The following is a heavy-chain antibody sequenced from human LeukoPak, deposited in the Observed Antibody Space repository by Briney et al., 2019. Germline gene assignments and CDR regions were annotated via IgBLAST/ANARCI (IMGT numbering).Heavy chain of an antibody. D-gene: IGHD3-22*01. V-gene: IGHV4-30-4*07. CDR3: ARGGSYYDSSGYDS. J-gene: IGHJ4*02. Sequence: MPSQTLSLTCAVSGGSISSGGYSWSWIRQPPGKGLEWIGYIYYSGSTYYNPSLKSRVTISVDTSKNQFSLKLSSVTAADTAVYYCARGGSYYDSSGYDSWGQGTLVTVSS. CDR1: GGSISSGGYS. CDR2: IYYSGST.